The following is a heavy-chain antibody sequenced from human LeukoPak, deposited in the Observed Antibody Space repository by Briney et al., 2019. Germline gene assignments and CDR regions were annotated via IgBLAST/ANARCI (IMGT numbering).Heavy chain of an antibody. J-gene: IGHJ4*02. CDR2: IYYSGST. CDR3: ARQGGVATTFDY. D-gene: IGHD5-12*01. V-gene: IGHV4-59*08. Sequence: SETLSLTCTVSGGSITGYYWNWIRQPPGKGLEWIGYIYYSGSTNYNPSLKSRVTTSVDTSENQFSLKLNSVTAADTAVYYCARQGGVATTFDYWGQGTLVNVSS. CDR1: GGSITGYY.